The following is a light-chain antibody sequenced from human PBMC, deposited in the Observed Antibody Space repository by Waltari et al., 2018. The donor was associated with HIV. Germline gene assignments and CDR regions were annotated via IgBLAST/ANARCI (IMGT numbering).Light chain of an antibody. J-gene: IGKJ1*01. Sequence: EIVLTQSPGTLSLSPGERATLSCRASQSVSSSYLAWYQQKPGQAPRLLIYGASSRATGIPDRFSGSGSGTDFTLTISSLEPEDFAVYYCHQRSNWPQTFGQGTKVEIK. CDR3: HQRSNWPQT. CDR2: GAS. CDR1: QSVSSSY. V-gene: IGKV3D-20*02.